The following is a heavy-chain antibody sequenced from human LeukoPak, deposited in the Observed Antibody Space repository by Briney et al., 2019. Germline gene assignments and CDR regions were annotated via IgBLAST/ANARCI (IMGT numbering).Heavy chain of an antibody. CDR3: ARVSGDYVFDY. CDR1: GGSFSGYY. CDR2: INHSGST. D-gene: IGHD4-17*01. Sequence: KSSETLSLTCAVYGGSFSGYYWSWIRQPPGKGLEWIGEINHSGSTNYNPSLKSRVTISVDTSKNQFSLKLSSVTAADTAVHYCARVSGDYVFDYWGQGTLVTVSS. J-gene: IGHJ4*02. V-gene: IGHV4-34*01.